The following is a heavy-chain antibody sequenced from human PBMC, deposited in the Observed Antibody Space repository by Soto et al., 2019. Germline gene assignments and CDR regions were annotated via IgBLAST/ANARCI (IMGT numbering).Heavy chain of an antibody. CDR1: GFSLSTSGVG. CDR2: IYWDDDK. CDR3: ARSSLVVPAAMPYYFDY. D-gene: IGHD2-2*01. Sequence: SGPTLVNPTQTLTLTCTFSGFSLSTSGVGVGWIRQPPGKALEWLALIYWDDDKRYGPSLKSGLTITKDTSKNQVVLTMTNMDPVDTATYYCARSSLVVPAAMPYYFDYWGPGTLVTVSS. V-gene: IGHV2-5*05. J-gene: IGHJ4*02.